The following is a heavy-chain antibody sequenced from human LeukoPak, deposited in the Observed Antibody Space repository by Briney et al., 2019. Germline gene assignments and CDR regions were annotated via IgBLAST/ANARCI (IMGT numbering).Heavy chain of an antibody. Sequence: GGSLRLSCAASVTFSNAWMNWVRQAPGKGLEWVGHFKIKADGGTTDYAAPVKDRFTISRDDSQNTLYLQMNSLKTEDTAVHYCTAETGLRGGGEFDYWGQGTLVTVSS. CDR3: TAETGLRGGGEFDY. D-gene: IGHD3-10*01. J-gene: IGHJ4*02. CDR2: FKIKADGGTT. CDR1: VTFSNAW. V-gene: IGHV3-15*01.